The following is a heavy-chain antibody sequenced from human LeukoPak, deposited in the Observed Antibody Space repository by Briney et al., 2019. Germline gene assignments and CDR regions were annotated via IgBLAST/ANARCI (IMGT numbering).Heavy chain of an antibody. D-gene: IGHD3-10*01. J-gene: IGHJ4*02. CDR2: IYHSGST. CDR3: ARGYYYGSGSYYTPFGY. V-gene: IGHV4-39*01. Sequence: SETLSLTCTVSGGSISSSSYYWGWIRQPPGKGLEWIGSIYHSGSTYYNPSLKSRVTISVDTSKNQFSLKLSSVTAADTAVYYCARGYYYGSGSYYTPFGYWGQGTLVTVSS. CDR1: GGSISSSSYY.